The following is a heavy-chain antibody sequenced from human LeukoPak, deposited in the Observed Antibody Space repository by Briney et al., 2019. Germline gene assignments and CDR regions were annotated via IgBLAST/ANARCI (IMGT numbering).Heavy chain of an antibody. Sequence: AASVKVSCKASGYTFTSYGISWVRQAPGQGLEWMGWISAYNGNTNYAQKLQGRVTMTTDTSTSTAYMELRSLRSDDTAVYYCARDFLLWDIVVVPAAIGMDVWGQGTTVTVSS. CDR2: ISAYNGNT. D-gene: IGHD2-2*02. J-gene: IGHJ6*02. CDR3: ARDFLLWDIVVVPAAIGMDV. CDR1: GYTFTSYG. V-gene: IGHV1-18*01.